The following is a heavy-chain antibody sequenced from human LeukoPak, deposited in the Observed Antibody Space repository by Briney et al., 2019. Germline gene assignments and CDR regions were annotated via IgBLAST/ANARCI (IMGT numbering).Heavy chain of an antibody. CDR3: ARGDFFSHLNWFDP. J-gene: IGHJ5*02. CDR1: GYTFTSHG. V-gene: IGHV1-18*01. CDR2: ISAYNGNT. D-gene: IGHD2/OR15-2a*01. Sequence: ASVNASFKASGYTFTSHGISWVRQAPGQGLEWMGWISAYNGNTNHAQKLQGRVTMTTDTSTSTAYMELRSLRSDDTAVYYCARGDFFSHLNWFDPWGQGTLVTVSS.